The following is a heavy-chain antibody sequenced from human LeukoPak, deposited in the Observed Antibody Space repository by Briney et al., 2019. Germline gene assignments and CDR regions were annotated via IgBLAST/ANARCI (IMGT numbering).Heavy chain of an antibody. V-gene: IGHV3-7*05. J-gene: IGHJ4*02. D-gene: IGHD2/OR15-2a*01. Sequence: PGGSMRLSCAASGFTFSSYWMSWARQAPGKGLEWVANIKEDGSDKNYVDSVKGRFTISRDNAKNSLYLQMNSLRAEDTAVYYCARGRIALNYWGQGTLDPVSS. CDR1: GFTFSSYW. CDR3: ARGRIALNY. CDR2: IKEDGSDK.